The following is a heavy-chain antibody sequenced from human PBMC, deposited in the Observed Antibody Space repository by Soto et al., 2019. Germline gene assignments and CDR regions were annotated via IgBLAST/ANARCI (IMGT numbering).Heavy chain of an antibody. Sequence: SETLSLTCTVSGASITSYYWTWIRQPPGKGLEWIGYLYYSGSSNYNPSLKSRVTISLDTSKNQFSLKLNSVTAADTAVYYCARVGGAPLGAFDIWGQGTMVTVSS. CDR3: ARVGGAPLGAFDI. D-gene: IGHD3-16*01. J-gene: IGHJ3*02. CDR2: LYYSGSS. V-gene: IGHV4-59*01. CDR1: GASITSYY.